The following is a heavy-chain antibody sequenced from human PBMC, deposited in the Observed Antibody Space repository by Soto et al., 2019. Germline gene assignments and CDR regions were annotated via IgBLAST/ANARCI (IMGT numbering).Heavy chain of an antibody. CDR2: MDPNSGST. D-gene: IGHD4-17*01. CDR3: ARGPYGDNAFDI. J-gene: IGHJ3*02. Sequence: QAQLVQSGAEVKKPGASVKVSCKASGYTFTSYDINWVRQAPGQGLEWLGWMDPNSGSTGYAQNFQGRVTMTGDTSTSTAYMELKGLTSADTAVYFCARGPYGDNAFDIWGQGTVVTVSS. V-gene: IGHV1-8*01. CDR1: GYTFTSYD.